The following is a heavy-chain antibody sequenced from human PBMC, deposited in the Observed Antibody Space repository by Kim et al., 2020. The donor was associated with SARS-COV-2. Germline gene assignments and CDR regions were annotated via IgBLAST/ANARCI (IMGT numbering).Heavy chain of an antibody. J-gene: IGHJ5*02. CDR3: ARGRGVRGPLGGWFDP. CDR1: GGSFSGYY. D-gene: IGHD3-10*01. V-gene: IGHV4-34*01. CDR2: INHSGST. Sequence: SETLSLTCAVYGGSFSGYYWSWIRQPPGKGLEWIGEINHSGSTNYNPSLKSRVTISVDTSKNQFSLKLSSVTAADTAVYYCARGRGVRGPLGGWFDPWGQGTLVTVSS.